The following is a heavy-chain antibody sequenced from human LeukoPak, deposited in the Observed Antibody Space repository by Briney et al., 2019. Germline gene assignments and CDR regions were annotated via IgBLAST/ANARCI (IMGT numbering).Heavy chain of an antibody. J-gene: IGHJ3*02. CDR1: GYSFTNYW. CDR2: IYPGDSDT. CDR3: ARLNYYDSSGYAAFDI. Sequence: GESLKISCKGSGYSFTNYWIGWVRQMPGKGLEWMGIIYPGDSDTRYSPSFQGQVTISADKSISTAYLQWSSLKASDTAMYYCARLNYYDSSGYAAFDIWGQGTMVTVSS. D-gene: IGHD3-22*01. V-gene: IGHV5-51*01.